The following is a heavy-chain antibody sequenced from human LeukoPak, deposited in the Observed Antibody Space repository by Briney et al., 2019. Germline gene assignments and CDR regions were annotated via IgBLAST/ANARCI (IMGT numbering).Heavy chain of an antibody. Sequence: GGSLRLSCAASGFTFDDYAMHWVRQAPGKGLEWVSGISWNSGSIGYADSVKGRFTISRDNAKNSLYLQMNSLRAEDTAVYYCAKDRDGYNPDYWGQGTLVSVSS. J-gene: IGHJ4*02. CDR1: GFTFDDYA. D-gene: IGHD5-24*01. V-gene: IGHV3-9*01. CDR3: AKDRDGYNPDY. CDR2: ISWNSGSI.